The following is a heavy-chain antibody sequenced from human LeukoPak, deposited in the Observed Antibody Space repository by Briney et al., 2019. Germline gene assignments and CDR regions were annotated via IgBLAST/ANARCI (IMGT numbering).Heavy chain of an antibody. CDR2: FDPEDGET. D-gene: IGHD3-22*01. V-gene: IGHV1-24*01. CDR1: GYTLTELS. Sequence: EASVKVSCKVSGYTLTELSMHWVRQAPGKGLEWMGGFDPEDGETIYAQKFQGRVTMTEDTSTDTAYMELSSLRSEDTAVYYCATVSLGVSYYYDSSGYQYYFDYWGQGTLVTVSS. CDR3: ATVSLGVSYYYDSSGYQYYFDY. J-gene: IGHJ4*02.